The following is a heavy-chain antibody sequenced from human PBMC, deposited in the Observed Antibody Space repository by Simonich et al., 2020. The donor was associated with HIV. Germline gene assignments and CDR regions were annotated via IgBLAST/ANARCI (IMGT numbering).Heavy chain of an antibody. CDR2: SIPMFSTA. CDR3: ARVLAYYDSSGYSGNWFDP. J-gene: IGHJ5*02. CDR1: GGTFSSYV. D-gene: IGHD3-22*01. V-gene: IGHV1-69*05. Sequence: QVQLVQSGAEVKKPGSSVKVSCKASGGTFSSYVINWVRQAPGQGLEWMGGSIPMFSTAKYAQKFQGRVTITRDTSANTAYMELSSLRSEDTAVYYCARVLAYYDSSGYSGNWFDPWGQGTLVTVSS.